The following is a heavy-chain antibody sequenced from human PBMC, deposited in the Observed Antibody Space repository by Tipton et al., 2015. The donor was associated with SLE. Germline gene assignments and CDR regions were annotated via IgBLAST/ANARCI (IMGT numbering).Heavy chain of an antibody. V-gene: IGHV4-59*01. CDR3: ARELTIAVASVFDY. J-gene: IGHJ4*02. D-gene: IGHD6-13*01. Sequence: TLSLTCTVSDGSIDRYFWNWIRQPPGKGLEWIGYIYYSGSTNYNPSLKSRVTISVDTSKNQFSLKLSSVTAADTAVYYCARELTIAVASVFDYWGQGILVTVSS. CDR2: IYYSGST. CDR1: DGSIDRYF.